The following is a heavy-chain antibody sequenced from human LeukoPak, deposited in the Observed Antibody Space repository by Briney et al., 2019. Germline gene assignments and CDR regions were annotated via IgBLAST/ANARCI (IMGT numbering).Heavy chain of an antibody. V-gene: IGHV3-30*18. J-gene: IGHJ4*02. CDR2: ISYDGSNK. CDR1: GFTFSSYG. Sequence: GGSLRLSCAASGFTFSSYGMHWVRQAPGKGLEWVAVISYDGSNKYYADSVKGRFTISRDNSKNTLYLQMNSLRAEDTAVYYCGKDSGSYVDYWGQGTLVTVSS. CDR3: GKDSGSYVDY. D-gene: IGHD3-10*01.